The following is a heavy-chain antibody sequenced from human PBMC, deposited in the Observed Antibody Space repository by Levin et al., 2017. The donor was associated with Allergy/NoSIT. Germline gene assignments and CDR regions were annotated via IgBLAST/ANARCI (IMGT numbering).Heavy chain of an antibody. J-gene: IGHJ5*02. Sequence: GESLKISCVVSGFTVSGNYMSWVRQAPGKGLEWVSVIYSGDNTYYADSVKSRFTIYRDNSKNTLYLQMNSLRAEDTAVYYCAKGPLSSKMLFVVAWGQGTLVSVSS. CDR3: AKGPLSSKMLFVVA. CDR2: IYSGDNT. CDR1: GFTVSGNY. V-gene: IGHV3-66*01. D-gene: IGHD2-21*01.